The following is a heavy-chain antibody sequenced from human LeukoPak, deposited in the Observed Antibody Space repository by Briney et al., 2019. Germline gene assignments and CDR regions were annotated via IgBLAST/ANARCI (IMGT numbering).Heavy chain of an antibody. J-gene: IGHJ4*02. D-gene: IGHD5-18*01. CDR2: INPDGSST. V-gene: IGHV3-74*01. Sequence: PGGSLRLSCAASGFTFSSYWVHGVRQAPGKGPAWVSRINPDGSSTSYAVSVMGRFTISRDNAKNTLYLQMNSLRAEDTAVYYCARVASLGYGFGYWGQGTLVTVSS. CDR3: ARVASLGYGFGY. CDR1: GFTFSSYW.